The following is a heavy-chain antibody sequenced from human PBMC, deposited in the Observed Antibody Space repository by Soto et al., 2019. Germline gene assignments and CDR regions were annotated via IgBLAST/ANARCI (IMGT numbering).Heavy chain of an antibody. CDR3: ATRTADYYYYGMDV. J-gene: IGHJ6*02. Sequence: GESLKISCQGSGYNFATYWIGWVRQMPGKGLEWVGIIYPGDSDSRYSPSFQGQVTISADKSISTAFLQWSSLKASDTAIYYCATRTADYYYYGMDVWGQGTTVTVSS. CDR1: GYNFATYW. D-gene: IGHD1-1*01. CDR2: IYPGDSDS. V-gene: IGHV5-51*01.